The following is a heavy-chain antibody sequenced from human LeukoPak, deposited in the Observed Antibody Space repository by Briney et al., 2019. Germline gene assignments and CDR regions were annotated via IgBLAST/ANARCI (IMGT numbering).Heavy chain of an antibody. Sequence: ASVKISCKTSGYTFTSCLIHWIRQAPGQGFEWVARIHPGDGDRDYAQKFQGRVTMTSDSSTTTVYMELTGLTSEDTAVYYCARDLFSGWTWDYWGQGTLITVSS. D-gene: IGHD6-19*01. V-gene: IGHV1-46*01. CDR2: IHPGDGDR. CDR3: ARDLFSGWTWDY. J-gene: IGHJ4*02. CDR1: GYTFTSCL.